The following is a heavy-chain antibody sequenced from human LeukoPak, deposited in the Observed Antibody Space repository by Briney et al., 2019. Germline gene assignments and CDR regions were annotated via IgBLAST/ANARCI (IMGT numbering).Heavy chain of an antibody. V-gene: IGHV3-7*04. CDR1: GFTFSTYW. CDR3: ARVQRGIAVALDY. CDR2: IKQDGSEK. Sequence: GGSLRLSCAASGFTFSTYWMSWVRQAPGKGLEWVANIKQDGSEKNYVDSVKGRFTISRDNVKNLLYLQMNSLRAEDTAVYYCARVQRGIAVALDYWGQGTLATVSS. J-gene: IGHJ4*02. D-gene: IGHD6-19*01.